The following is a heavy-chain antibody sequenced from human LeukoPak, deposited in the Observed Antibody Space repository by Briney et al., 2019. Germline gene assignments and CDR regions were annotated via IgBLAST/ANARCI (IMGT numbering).Heavy chain of an antibody. CDR3: ARQGYSSSDLDY. CDR1: GGSISSANYY. D-gene: IGHD6-6*01. V-gene: IGHV4-61*02. Sequence: SQTLSLTCTVSGGSISSANYYWSWIRQPAGEGLEWIGRIYTTGSTNYNPSLKSRVTISIDTSMNQFSLRLSSVTAADTAVYYCARQGYSSSDLDYWGQGTLATVSS. J-gene: IGHJ4*02. CDR2: IYTTGST.